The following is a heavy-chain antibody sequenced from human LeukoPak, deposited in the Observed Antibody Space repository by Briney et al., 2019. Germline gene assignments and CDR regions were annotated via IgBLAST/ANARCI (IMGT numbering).Heavy chain of an antibody. CDR1: GYTFTSYY. Sequence: ASVKVSCKASGYTFTSYYMHWVRQAPGQGLEWMGIINPSGGSTSYAQKFQGRVTMTRDTSTSTVYMELSSLRSEDTAVYYCARTYYYDSSGYPPPAPFDPWGQGTLVTVSS. D-gene: IGHD3-22*01. J-gene: IGHJ5*02. CDR2: INPSGGST. V-gene: IGHV1-46*01. CDR3: ARTYYYDSSGYPPPAPFDP.